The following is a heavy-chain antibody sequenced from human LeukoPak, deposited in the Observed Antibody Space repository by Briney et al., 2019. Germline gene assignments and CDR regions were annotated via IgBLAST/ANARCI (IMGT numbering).Heavy chain of an antibody. Sequence: GGSLGLSCAGSGFTFSGFSMHWVRQTPGRGLEYVSAINGAGDRTYYADSVKGRFGISRDNSKKTLYLQMGNLTGEEMAVYFFSRIGMENFYDLWGQGTVVTVSA. CDR3: SRIGMENFYDL. CDR2: INGAGDRT. CDR1: GFTFSGFS. J-gene: IGHJ4*02. D-gene: IGHD3-16*01. V-gene: IGHV3-64*02.